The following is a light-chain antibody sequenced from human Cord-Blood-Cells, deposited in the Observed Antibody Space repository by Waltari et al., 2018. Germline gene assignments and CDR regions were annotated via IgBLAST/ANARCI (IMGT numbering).Light chain of an antibody. J-gene: IGLJ1*01. Sequence: QSALTQPASVSGSAGQSITISCTGTSSDVGGYNYVSWYQQHPGKAPTHMIYEVSNRPSGVSNRFSGSKSGNTAYLTFSGLQAEDESDYYCSSYTSSSTYVSGTGTKVTVL. CDR2: EVS. CDR3: SSYTSSSTYV. V-gene: IGLV2-14*01. CDR1: SSDVGGYNY.